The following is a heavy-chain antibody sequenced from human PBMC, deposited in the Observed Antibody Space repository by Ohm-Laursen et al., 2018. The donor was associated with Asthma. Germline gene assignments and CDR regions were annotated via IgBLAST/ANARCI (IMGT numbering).Heavy chain of an antibody. D-gene: IGHD4-17*01. Sequence: PGTLSLTCAVSGGSISSSNWWSWVRQPPGKGLEWIGEIYHSGSTNYNPSLKSRVTISVDKSKNQFSLKLSSVTAADTAVYYCARVDGDYRGWFDPWGQGTLVTVSS. CDR3: ARVDGDYRGWFDP. CDR2: IYHSGST. CDR1: GGSISSSNW. J-gene: IGHJ5*02. V-gene: IGHV4-4*03.